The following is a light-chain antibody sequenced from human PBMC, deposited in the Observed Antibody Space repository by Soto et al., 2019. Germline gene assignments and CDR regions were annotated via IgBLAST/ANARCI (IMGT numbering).Light chain of an antibody. CDR3: SSYTSSSSYV. V-gene: IGLV2-14*01. J-gene: IGLJ1*01. CDR2: DVS. Sequence: QSALTQPASVSGSPGQSITISFTGTSSDVGGYNYVSWYQQHPGKAPKLMIYDVSNRPSGVSKRFSGSKSGNTASLTISGLQAEDEADYYCSSYTSSSSYVFGTGTKLTVL. CDR1: SSDVGGYNY.